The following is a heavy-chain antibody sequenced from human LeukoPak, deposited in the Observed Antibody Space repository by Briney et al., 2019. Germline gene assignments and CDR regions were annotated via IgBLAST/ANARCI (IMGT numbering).Heavy chain of an antibody. CDR3: AKAYCSGGSCYYFDY. CDR2: IRYDGSNK. V-gene: IGHV3-30*02. Sequence: GGSLRLSCAASGFTFSSYGMYWVRQAPGKGLEWVAFIRYDGSNKYYADSVKGRFTISRDNSKNTLYLQMNSLRAEDTAVYYCAKAYCSGGSCYYFDYWGQGTLITVSS. J-gene: IGHJ4*02. CDR1: GFTFSSYG. D-gene: IGHD2-15*01.